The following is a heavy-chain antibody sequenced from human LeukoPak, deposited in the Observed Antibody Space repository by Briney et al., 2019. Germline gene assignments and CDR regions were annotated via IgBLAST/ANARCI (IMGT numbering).Heavy chain of an antibody. J-gene: IGHJ5*02. CDR2: INSDGSST. Sequence: GGSLRLSCAASGFTFSSYCMHWVRQAPGKGLLCVSRINSDGSSTIYADSVKGRFTISRDNAKNTLYLQMNSLRAEDTAVYYCARGVVGARFDPWGQGTLVTVSS. CDR1: GFTFSSYC. V-gene: IGHV3-74*01. CDR3: ARGVVGARFDP. D-gene: IGHD1-26*01.